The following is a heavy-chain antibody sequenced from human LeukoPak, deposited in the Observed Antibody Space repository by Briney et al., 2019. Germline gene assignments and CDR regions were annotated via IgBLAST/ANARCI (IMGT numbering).Heavy chain of an antibody. CDR3: ARARIAAAGRLDY. CDR2: IWYDGSNK. D-gene: IGHD6-13*01. CDR1: GFTFSSYG. V-gene: IGHV3-33*01. J-gene: IGHJ4*02. Sequence: PGGSLRLSCAASGFTFSSYGMHWVRQAPGKGLEGVAIIWYDGSNKYYAASVKGRFTISRDNSKNTLYLQMNSLRAEDTAVYYCARARIAAAGRLDYWGQGTLVTVSS.